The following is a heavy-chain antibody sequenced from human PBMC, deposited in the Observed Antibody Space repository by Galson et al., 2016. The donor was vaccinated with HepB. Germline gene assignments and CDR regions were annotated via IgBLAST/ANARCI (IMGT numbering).Heavy chain of an antibody. D-gene: IGHD3-3*01. CDR1: GFTFSSYA. V-gene: IGHV3-21*01. Sequence: SLRLSCAASGFTFSSYAMNWVRQAPGKGLEWVSSISSSTIYIYYADSVKGRFTISRDNAKNSLYLQMNSLRDEDTAVYYCATDRRSIFGAVTEYFQHWGQSTLVTVSS. CDR3: ATDRRSIFGAVTEYFQH. CDR2: ISSSTIYI. J-gene: IGHJ1*01.